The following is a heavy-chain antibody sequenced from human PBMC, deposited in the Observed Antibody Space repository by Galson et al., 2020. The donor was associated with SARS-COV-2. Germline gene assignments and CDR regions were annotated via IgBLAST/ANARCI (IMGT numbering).Heavy chain of an antibody. J-gene: IGHJ4*02. CDR1: GFTFSRFA. CDR3: ASRGVVIRDISFDN. V-gene: IGHV3-74*01. CDR2: LNRDGISA. D-gene: IGHD2-21*01. Sequence: GGSLRLSCVASGFTFSRFAMHWVRQAPGNGLVWVSRLNRDGISAFYADSVEGRFTISRDNAKNTLYLQMHSLRAEDTAVYYCASRGVVIRDISFDNWGQGTLVTVSS.